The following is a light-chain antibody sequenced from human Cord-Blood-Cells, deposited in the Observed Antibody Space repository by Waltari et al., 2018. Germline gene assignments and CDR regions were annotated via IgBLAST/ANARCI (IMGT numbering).Light chain of an antibody. Sequence: SSELTQDPAVSVALGQTVRITCQGDSLRSYYASWYKQKPGQAPALVSYGKNNRPARIPDRFAGSSSANTASVTITGGQAEDDSDYNCNTRDSSGNRVYGGETKRTVL. CDR2: GKN. V-gene: IGLV3-19*01. CDR3: NTRDSSGNRV. J-gene: IGLJ3*02. CDR1: SLRSYY.